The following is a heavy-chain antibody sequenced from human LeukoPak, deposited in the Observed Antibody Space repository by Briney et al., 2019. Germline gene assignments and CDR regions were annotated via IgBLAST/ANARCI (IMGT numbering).Heavy chain of an antibody. D-gene: IGHD5-24*01. V-gene: IGHV4-34*01. CDR3: ARGAGSDGYNY. Sequence: PSETLSLTCAVYGGSFSGYYWGWIRQPPGKGLEWIGEINHSGSTNYNPSLKSRVTISVDTSKNQFSLKLSSVTAADTAVYYCARGAGSDGYNYWGQGTLVTVSS. J-gene: IGHJ4*02. CDR2: INHSGST. CDR1: GGSFSGYY.